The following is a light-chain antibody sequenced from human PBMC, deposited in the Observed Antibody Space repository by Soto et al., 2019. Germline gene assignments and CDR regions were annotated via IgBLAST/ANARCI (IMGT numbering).Light chain of an antibody. CDR1: SSNIGINT. Sequence: QSVLTQPPSASGTPGQRVPISCSGSSSNIGINTVSWYQQLPGTAPKLLIYTNNQRPSGVPDRFSGSKSGTSASLAISGLQSEDEADYYCAAWDDSLNGLVFGTGTKVTV. CDR2: TNN. V-gene: IGLV1-44*01. CDR3: AAWDDSLNGLV. J-gene: IGLJ1*01.